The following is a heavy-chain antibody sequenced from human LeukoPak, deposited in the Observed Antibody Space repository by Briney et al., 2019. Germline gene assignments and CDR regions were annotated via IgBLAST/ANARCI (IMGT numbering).Heavy chain of an antibody. D-gene: IGHD1-7*01. CDR2: IRYDGSNK. CDR1: GFTFSSYG. CDR3: AKDWNYEDNYCYYMDV. V-gene: IGHV3-30*02. Sequence: GGSLRLSCAASGFTFSSYGMHWVRQAPGKGLEWVAFIRYDGSNKYYADSVKGRFTISRDNSKSTLYLQMNSLRAEDTAVYYCAKDWNYEDNYCYYMDVWGKGTTVTVSS. J-gene: IGHJ6*03.